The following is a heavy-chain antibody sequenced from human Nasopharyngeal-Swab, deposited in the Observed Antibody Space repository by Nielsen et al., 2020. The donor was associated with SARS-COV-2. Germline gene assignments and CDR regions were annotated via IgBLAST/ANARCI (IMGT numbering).Heavy chain of an antibody. CDR3: ARGGYCSGGSCYSPQYFDY. CDR2: ISSNGGST. J-gene: IGHJ4*02. CDR1: GFTFSSYA. V-gene: IGHV3-64*02. D-gene: IGHD2-15*01. Sequence: GGSLRLSCAASGFTFSSYAMHWVRQAPGKGLEYVSAISSNGGSTYYADSVKGRFTISRDNSKNTMYLQMGSLRAEDMAVYYCARGGYCSGGSCYSPQYFDYWGQGTLVTVSS.